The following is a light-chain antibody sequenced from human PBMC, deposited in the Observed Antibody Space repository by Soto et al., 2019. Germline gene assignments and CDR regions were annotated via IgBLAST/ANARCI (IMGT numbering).Light chain of an antibody. Sequence: QSVLTQPPSVAVSPGQSVTISCTGTSSDVGSYNRVSWYQQPPGTAPKLMIYEVSNRPSGVPDRFSGSKSGNTASLTISGLQAEDEADYYCSSYTSSNTLVFGGGTKLTVL. V-gene: IGLV2-18*02. CDR1: SSDVGSYNR. CDR2: EVS. J-gene: IGLJ2*01. CDR3: SSYTSSNTLV.